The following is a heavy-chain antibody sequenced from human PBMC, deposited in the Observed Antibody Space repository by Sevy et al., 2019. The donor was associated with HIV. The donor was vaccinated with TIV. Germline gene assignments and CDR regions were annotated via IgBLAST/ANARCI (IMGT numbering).Heavy chain of an antibody. CDR2: ISGRGGST. D-gene: IGHD2-15*01. CDR3: AKAPPGHCSSGSCPRAYYYYGMDV. J-gene: IGHJ6*02. V-gene: IGHV3-23*01. Sequence: GGSLRLSCEASGFTVSNNYMSWVRQAPGKGLEWVSVISGRGGSTYYADSVEGRFTISRDNSKNTLYLQMNSLRAEDTAVYYCAKAPPGHCSSGSCPRAYYYYGMDVWGQGTTVTVSS. CDR1: GFTVSNNY.